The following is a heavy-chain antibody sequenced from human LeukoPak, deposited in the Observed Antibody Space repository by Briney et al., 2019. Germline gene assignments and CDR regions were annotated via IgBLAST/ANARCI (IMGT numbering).Heavy chain of an antibody. J-gene: IGHJ4*02. Sequence: MPGGSLRLSCAASGFTFSNAWMAWVRQAPGKGLEWVGRIKTKTDGGTADYAAPVKGRFTISRDDSKNTLYLQMNSLKTEDTAVYYCTTEWALAGNFYWGQGTLVTVSS. CDR1: GFTFSNAW. CDR3: TTEWALAGNFY. CDR2: IKTKTDGGTA. D-gene: IGHD6-19*01. V-gene: IGHV3-15*01.